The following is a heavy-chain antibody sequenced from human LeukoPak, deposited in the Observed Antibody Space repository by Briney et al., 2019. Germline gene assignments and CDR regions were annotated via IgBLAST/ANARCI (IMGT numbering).Heavy chain of an antibody. D-gene: IGHD1-26*01. CDR1: GFTFSSYA. V-gene: IGHV3-30*04. CDR3: ARVGASVGAIDY. Sequence: PGGSLRLSCAASGFTFSSYAMHWVRQAPGKGLEWVAVISYDGSNKYYADSVKSRFTISRDNSKNTLYLQMNSLRAEDTAVYYCARVGASVGAIDYWGQGTLVTVSS. CDR2: ISYDGSNK. J-gene: IGHJ4*02.